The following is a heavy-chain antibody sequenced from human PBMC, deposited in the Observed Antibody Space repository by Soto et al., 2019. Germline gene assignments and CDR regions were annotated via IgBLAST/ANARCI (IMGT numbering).Heavy chain of an antibody. CDR3: ARHVEGTTGTTAEGMDV. CDR1: GYSFTSYW. J-gene: IGHJ6*02. V-gene: IGHV5-10-1*01. D-gene: IGHD1-1*01. CDR2: IDPSDSYT. Sequence: PGESLEISCKGSGYSFTSYWISWVRQMPGKGLEWMGRIDPSDSYTNYSPSFQGHVTNSADKSISTAYLQWSSLKASDTAMYYCARHVEGTTGTTAEGMDVWGQGTTVTVSS.